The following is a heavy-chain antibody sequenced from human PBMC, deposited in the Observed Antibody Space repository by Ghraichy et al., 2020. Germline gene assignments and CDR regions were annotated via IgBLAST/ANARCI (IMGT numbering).Heavy chain of an antibody. CDR2: INGDGSRT. D-gene: IGHD5-12*01. CDR1: GFTFSSYW. CDR3: TRGRGYSGYDLDY. Sequence: GESLNISCAVYGFTFSSYWMHWVRQAPGKGLVWVSRINGDGSRTSYADSVKGRFTISRDNAKNMLYLQMNSLRAEDTAVYYCTRGRGYSGYDLDYWGQGTLVTVSS. V-gene: IGHV3-74*01. J-gene: IGHJ4*02.